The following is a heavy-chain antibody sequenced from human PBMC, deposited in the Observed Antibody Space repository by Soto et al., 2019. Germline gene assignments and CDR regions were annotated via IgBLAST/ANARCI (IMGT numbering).Heavy chain of an antibody. Sequence: PSETLSLTCAVYGGSFSGYYWSWIRQPPGKGLEWIGEINHSGSTNYNPSLKSRVTISVDTSKNQFSLKLSSVTAADTAVYYCARGFNSMVRGVIITDYYYGMDVWGQGTTVTVSS. D-gene: IGHD3-10*01. CDR1: GGSFSGYY. V-gene: IGHV4-34*01. J-gene: IGHJ6*02. CDR3: ARGFNSMVRGVIITDYYYGMDV. CDR2: INHSGST.